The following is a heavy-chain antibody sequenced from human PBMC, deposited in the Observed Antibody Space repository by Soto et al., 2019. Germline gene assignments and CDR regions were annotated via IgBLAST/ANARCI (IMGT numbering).Heavy chain of an antibody. Sequence: ASVKVSWKASGYTFTSYDINWVRQATGQGLEWMGWMNPNSGNTGYAQKFQGRVTMTRNTSISTAYMELSSLRSEDTAVYYCAGDYDFWSGYSNRWFDPWGQGTLVTVSS. D-gene: IGHD3-3*01. CDR1: GYTFTSYD. V-gene: IGHV1-8*01. J-gene: IGHJ5*02. CDR3: AGDYDFWSGYSNRWFDP. CDR2: MNPNSGNT.